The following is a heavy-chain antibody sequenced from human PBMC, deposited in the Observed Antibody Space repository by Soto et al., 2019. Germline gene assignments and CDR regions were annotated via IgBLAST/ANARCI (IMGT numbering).Heavy chain of an antibody. CDR3: AKDPPWTVGPLAMDV. Sequence: ASVKVSCKASGGTFSSYAISWVRQAPGQGLEWMGGIIPILGTANYAQKFQGRVTISRDDSKNTLYLQMNSLRVEDTAVYYCAKDPPWTVGPLAMDVWGQGTTVTVS. CDR1: GGTFSSYA. J-gene: IGHJ6*02. V-gene: IGHV1-69*05. D-gene: IGHD1-26*01. CDR2: IIPILGTA.